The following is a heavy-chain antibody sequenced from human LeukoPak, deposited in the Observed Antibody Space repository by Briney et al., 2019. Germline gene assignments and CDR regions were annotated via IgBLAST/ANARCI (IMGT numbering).Heavy chain of an antibody. CDR2: IYYSGST. CDR3: ARESTQDYYDSSGYYYTGVFDY. V-gene: IGHV4-59*01. D-gene: IGHD3-22*01. J-gene: IGHJ4*02. Sequence: PSETLSLTCTVSGGSISSYYWSWIRQPPGKGLEGIGYIYYSGSTNYNPSLKSRVTISVDTSKNQFSLKLSSVTAADTAVYYCARESTQDYYDSSGYYYTGVFDYWGQGTLVTVSS. CDR1: GGSISSYY.